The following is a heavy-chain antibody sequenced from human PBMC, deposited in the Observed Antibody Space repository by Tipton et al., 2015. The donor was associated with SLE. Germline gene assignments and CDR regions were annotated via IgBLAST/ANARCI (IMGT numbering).Heavy chain of an antibody. D-gene: IGHD2-15*01. V-gene: IGHV3-33*06. CDR3: AKGPRCSGCSCPRDYYYYYMDV. CDR2: IWYDGSNQ. Sequence: QVQLVQSGGGVVQPGRSLRLSCAASGFTFSNFGFHWVRQAPGKGLEWVALIWYDGSNQNYADSVKGRFTISRDNSKNTLYLQMNSLRAEDTAVYYCAKGPRCSGCSCPRDYYYYYMDVWGKGTTVTVSS. CDR1: GFTFSNFG. J-gene: IGHJ6*03.